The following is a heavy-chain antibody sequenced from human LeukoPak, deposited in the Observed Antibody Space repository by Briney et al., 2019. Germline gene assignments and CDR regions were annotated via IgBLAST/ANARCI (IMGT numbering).Heavy chain of an antibody. CDR1: GYIFNNYW. CDR3: AKLPAGGVGYFEY. CDR2: IFPSDSDI. V-gene: IGHV5-51*01. D-gene: IGHD3-16*01. Sequence: GASLKISCEGSGYIFNNYWIGWVRPMPGKGLEWMGNIFPSDSDIRYSPSFQGQVTISADKSISTAYLQWSSLKASDTATYFCAKLPAGGVGYFEYWGQGTLVTVSS. J-gene: IGHJ4*02.